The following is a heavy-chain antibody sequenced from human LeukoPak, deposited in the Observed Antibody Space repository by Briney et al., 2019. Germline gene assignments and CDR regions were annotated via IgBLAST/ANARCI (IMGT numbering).Heavy chain of an antibody. Sequence: GGSLRLSCSASGFTFSSYSIDWVRQAPGKGLEWVSFISSGGGSISYADSVKGRFTISRENAKNSLSLQMNSLRAEDTAVYYCARACSSRNCGTRAGVYAVDIWGQGTMVTVSS. V-gene: IGHV3-21*01. CDR3: ARACSSRNCGTRAGVYAVDI. J-gene: IGHJ3*02. CDR2: ISSGGGSI. CDR1: GFTFSSYS. D-gene: IGHD2-2*01.